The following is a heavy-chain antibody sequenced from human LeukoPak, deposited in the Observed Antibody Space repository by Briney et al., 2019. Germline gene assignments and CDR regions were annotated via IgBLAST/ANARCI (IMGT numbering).Heavy chain of an antibody. Sequence: ASVKVSCKASGYTFTSYGISWVRQAPGQGLEWMGWISAYNGNTNYAQKLQGRVTTTTDTSTSTAYMELRSLRSDDTAVYYCAAWFGELLGMGYWGQGSLVTVSS. CDR3: AAWFGELLGMGY. J-gene: IGHJ4*02. CDR2: ISAYNGNT. CDR1: GYTFTSYG. V-gene: IGHV1-18*01. D-gene: IGHD3-10*01.